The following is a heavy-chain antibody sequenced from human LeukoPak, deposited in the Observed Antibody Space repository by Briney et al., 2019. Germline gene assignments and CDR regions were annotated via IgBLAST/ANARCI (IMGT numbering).Heavy chain of an antibody. CDR1: GFTVISSY. Sequence: PGGSLRLSCAASGFTVISSYMTWVRQAPGKGLEWVSIIYSGGTTNYADSVKGRFTISRDNSKNTLSLQMNSLRAEDTAVYYCARDRGTAVYYYYGMDVWGQGTTVTVSS. D-gene: IGHD3-10*01. J-gene: IGHJ6*02. V-gene: IGHV3-66*02. CDR3: ARDRGTAVYYYYGMDV. CDR2: IYSGGTT.